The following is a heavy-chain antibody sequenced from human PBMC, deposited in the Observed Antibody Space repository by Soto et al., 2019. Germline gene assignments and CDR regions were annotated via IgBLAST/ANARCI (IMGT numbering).Heavy chain of an antibody. CDR2: ISGSGGST. CDR3: AKMASPYDCVWGSYPRFY. J-gene: IGHJ4*02. Sequence: GGSLRLSCAASGFTFSSYAMSWVRQAPGKGLEWVSAISGSGGSTYYADSVKGRFTISRDNSKNTLYLQMNSLRAEDTAVYYCAKMASPYDCVWGSYPRFYWGQGTLVTVSS. V-gene: IGHV3-23*01. D-gene: IGHD3-16*02. CDR1: GFTFSSYA.